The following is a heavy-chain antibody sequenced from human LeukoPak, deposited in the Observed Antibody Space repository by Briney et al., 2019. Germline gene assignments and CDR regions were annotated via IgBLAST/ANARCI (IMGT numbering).Heavy chain of an antibody. CDR1: GFTFTNYG. Sequence: GRSLRLSCAASGFTFTNYGMHWVRQAPGRGLEWVAVISYDGSKTYYADSVKGRFTISRDDSKNTLYVQMNSLRAEDTAVYYCARDPAMSMDVWGQGTTVTV. CDR2: ISYDGSKT. J-gene: IGHJ6*02. CDR3: ARDPAMSMDV. V-gene: IGHV3-33*01. D-gene: IGHD2-2*01.